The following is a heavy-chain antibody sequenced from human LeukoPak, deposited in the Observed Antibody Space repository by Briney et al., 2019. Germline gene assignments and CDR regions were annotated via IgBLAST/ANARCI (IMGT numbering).Heavy chain of an antibody. V-gene: IGHV1-8*01. CDR1: GYTFTSYD. D-gene: IGHD3-22*01. J-gene: IGHJ3*02. CDR3: ARIRDYYDSSGSHAFDI. Sequence: ASVKVSCKASGYTFTSYDINWVRQATGQGLEWMGWMNPNSGNTGYAQKFQGRVTMTRSTSISTAYMELSSLRSEDTAVYYCARIRDYYDSSGSHAFDIWGQGTMVTVSS. CDR2: MNPNSGNT.